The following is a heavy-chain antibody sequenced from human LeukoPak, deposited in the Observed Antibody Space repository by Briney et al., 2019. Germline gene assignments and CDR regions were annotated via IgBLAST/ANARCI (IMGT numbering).Heavy chain of an antibody. J-gene: IGHJ4*02. CDR2: IIPILGTA. CDR3: ARDREGGYSNSYYFDY. Sequence: SVKVSCKASGGTFSSYTISWVRQAPGQGLEWMGGIIPILGTANYAQKFQGRVTITADESTRTAYMELSSLRSEDTAVYYCARDREGGYSNSYYFDYWAREPWSPSPQ. D-gene: IGHD4-11*01. V-gene: IGHV1-69*16. CDR1: GGTFSSYT.